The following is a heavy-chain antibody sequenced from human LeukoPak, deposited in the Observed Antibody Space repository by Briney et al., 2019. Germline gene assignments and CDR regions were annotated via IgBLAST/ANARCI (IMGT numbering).Heavy chain of an antibody. Sequence: GGSLRLSCAASGFTFNTYWMSWVRQAPGKGLEWLANIKEDGTRDYYVESVKGRFTISKDNAKTSLYLQLSSLRAEDTAVYYCARETKGGYFDSGAREPWSPSPQ. CDR1: GFTFNTYW. CDR2: IKEDGTRD. V-gene: IGHV3-7*01. D-gene: IGHD1/OR15-1a*01. CDR3: ARETKGGYFDS. J-gene: IGHJ4*02.